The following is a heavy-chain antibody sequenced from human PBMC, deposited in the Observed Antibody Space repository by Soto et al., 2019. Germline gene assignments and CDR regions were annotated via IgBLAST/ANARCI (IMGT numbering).Heavy chain of an antibody. V-gene: IGHV3-48*02. Sequence: PGGSLRLSCAASGFTFSSYSMNWVRQAPGKGLEWVSYISSSSSTIYYADSVKGRFTISRDNAKNSLYLQMNSLRDEDTAVYYCATLTTYYYDSSGYGPDAFDIWGQGTMVTVSS. CDR3: ATLTTYYYDSSGYGPDAFDI. CDR1: GFTFSSYS. D-gene: IGHD3-22*01. CDR2: ISSSSSTI. J-gene: IGHJ3*02.